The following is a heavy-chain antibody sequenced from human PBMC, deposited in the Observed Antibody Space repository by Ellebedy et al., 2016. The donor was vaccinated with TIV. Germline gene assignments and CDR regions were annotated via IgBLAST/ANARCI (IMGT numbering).Heavy chain of an antibody. CDR2: INSDGSRT. CDR1: GFTFSSYW. D-gene: IGHD3-10*01. CDR3: ASRGVAVQGADY. Sequence: PGGSLRLSCAASGFTFSSYWMHWLRQAPGKGLVWVSLINSDGSRTTYADSVKGRFTISRDNAKNTLYLQMNSLRAEDTAVYYCASRGVAVQGADYWGQGTLVTVSS. V-gene: IGHV3-74*01. J-gene: IGHJ4*02.